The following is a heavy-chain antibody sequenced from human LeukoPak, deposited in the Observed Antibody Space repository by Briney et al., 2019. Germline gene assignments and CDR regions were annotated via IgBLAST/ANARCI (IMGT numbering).Heavy chain of an antibody. CDR1: GGSISSYY. CDR2: IYDSGST. Sequence: SETLSLTCTVSGGSISSYYWSWIRQPPGKGLEWIGYIYDSGSTNYNPSLKSRVTISVDKSKNQFSLKLSSVTAADTAVYYCARAPYGSGSYYRLIPNYYYYYYMDVWGKGTTVTVSS. V-gene: IGHV4-59*12. D-gene: IGHD3-10*01. J-gene: IGHJ6*03. CDR3: ARAPYGSGSYYRLIPNYYYYYYMDV.